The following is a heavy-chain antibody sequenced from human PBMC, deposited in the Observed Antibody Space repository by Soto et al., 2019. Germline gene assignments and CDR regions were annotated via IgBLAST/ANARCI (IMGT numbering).Heavy chain of an antibody. CDR3: ARDLYGSGSYPSRWFDP. CDR1: GGSVSSYY. V-gene: IGHV4-59*02. D-gene: IGHD3-10*01. CDR2: IYYSGST. J-gene: IGHJ5*02. Sequence: SETLSLTCTVSGGSVSSYYWSWIRQPPGKGLEWIGYIYYSGSTNYNPSLKSRVTISVDTSKNQFSLKLSSVTAADTAVYYCARDLYGSGSYPSRWFDPWGQGTLVTVSS.